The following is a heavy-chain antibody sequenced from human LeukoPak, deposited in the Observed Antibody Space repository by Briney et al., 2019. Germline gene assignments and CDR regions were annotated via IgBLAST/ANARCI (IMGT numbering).Heavy chain of an antibody. Sequence: GGSLRLSCAASGFTFSFYTLAWVRQAPGKGLEWVSAISASGDTTYYAGSLKGRFTISRDNAKNMVYLQMDSLGAEDTALYYCAKTYTNSWYPFDYWGQGTLVTVSS. CDR1: GFTFSFYT. D-gene: IGHD6-13*01. V-gene: IGHV3-23*01. CDR3: AKTYTNSWYPFDY. J-gene: IGHJ4*02. CDR2: ISASGDTT.